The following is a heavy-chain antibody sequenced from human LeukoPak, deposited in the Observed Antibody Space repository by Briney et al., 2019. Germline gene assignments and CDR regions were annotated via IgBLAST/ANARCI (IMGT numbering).Heavy chain of an antibody. J-gene: IGHJ6*02. V-gene: IGHV3-21*04. Sequence: TGGSLRLSCAASGFTFSSYSMNWVRQAPGKGLEWVSSISSSSSYIYYADSVKGRFTISRDNAKNTLYLQMNSLRAEDTAVYYCAKFFSEPLNSGIAVAGTYYYYYGMDVWGQGTTVTVSS. CDR2: ISSSSSYI. CDR1: GFTFSSYS. D-gene: IGHD6-19*01. CDR3: AKFFSEPLNSGIAVAGTYYYYYGMDV.